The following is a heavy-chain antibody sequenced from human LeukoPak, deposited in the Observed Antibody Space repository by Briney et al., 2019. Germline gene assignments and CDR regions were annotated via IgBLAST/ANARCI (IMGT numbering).Heavy chain of an antibody. V-gene: IGHV3-53*04. J-gene: IGHJ4*02. Sequence: PGGSLRLSCAASGFTVSSNYMSWVRQAPGKGLEWVSVIYSGGSTYYADSVKGRFTISRHNSKNTLYLQMNSLRAEDTAVYYCARSFPYSSGWYDYWGQGTLVTVSS. CDR3: ARSFPYSSGWYDY. CDR2: IYSGGST. CDR1: GFTVSSNY. D-gene: IGHD6-19*01.